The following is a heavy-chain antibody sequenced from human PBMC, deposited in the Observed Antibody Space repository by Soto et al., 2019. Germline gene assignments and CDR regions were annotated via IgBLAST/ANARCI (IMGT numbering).Heavy chain of an antibody. V-gene: IGHV5-51*01. CDR3: ARLVAGNDFWSGYSYGMDV. Sequence: PGESLKISCKGSGYSFTRYWIGWVRQMPGKGLEWMGIIYPGDSDTRYSPSFQGQVTISADKSISTAYLQWSSLKASDTAMYDCARLVAGNDFWSGYSYGMDVWGQGTTVTVSS. D-gene: IGHD3-3*01. J-gene: IGHJ6*02. CDR1: GYSFTRYW. CDR2: IYPGDSDT.